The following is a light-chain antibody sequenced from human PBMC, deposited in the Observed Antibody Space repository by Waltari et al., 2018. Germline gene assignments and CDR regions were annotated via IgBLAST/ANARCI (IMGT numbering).Light chain of an antibody. J-gene: IGLJ3*02. Sequence: QSALTQPASVSGSPGQSITISCTGTSGDIGSYNYVSWYQQYPGKAPKLMISDVRKLPSGVSNRFSGSKSGNTAALTISGLQAEDEAEYYCSSYTTSSTWVFGGGTKLTVL. CDR3: SSYTTSSTWV. CDR2: DVR. V-gene: IGLV2-14*01. CDR1: SGDIGSYNY.